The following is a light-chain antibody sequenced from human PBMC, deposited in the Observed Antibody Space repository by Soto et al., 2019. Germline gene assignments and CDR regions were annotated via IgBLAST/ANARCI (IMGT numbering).Light chain of an antibody. CDR3: QQYGDSPT. V-gene: IGKV3-20*01. J-gene: IGKJ4*01. CDR1: QSVSSSY. CDR2: GAS. Sequence: EIVLTQSPGTLSLSPGERATLSCRASQSVSSSYLAWYQQKPGQAPRLLIYGASSRVTGIPDRFSGSGSGTDFTLTISRLEPEDFALYYCQQYGDSPTFGGGTKVEIK.